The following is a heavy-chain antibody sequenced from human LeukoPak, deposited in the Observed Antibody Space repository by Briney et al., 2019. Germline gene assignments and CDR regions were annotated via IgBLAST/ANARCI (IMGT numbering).Heavy chain of an antibody. Sequence: PGGSLRLSCAASGFTFSSYEMNWVRQAPGKGLEWVSCISSSGSTIYYADSVKGRFTISRDNAKNSLYLQMNSLRAEDTAVYYCARRRGGNNDAFDIWGQGTMVTVSS. CDR2: ISSSGSTI. V-gene: IGHV3-48*03. CDR1: GFTFSSYE. J-gene: IGHJ3*02. CDR3: ARRRGGNNDAFDI. D-gene: IGHD4-23*01.